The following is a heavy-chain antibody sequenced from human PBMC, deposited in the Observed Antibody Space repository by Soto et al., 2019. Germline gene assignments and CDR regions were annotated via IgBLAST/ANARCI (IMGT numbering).Heavy chain of an antibody. Sequence: QVQLQESGPGLVKPSQPLSLTCTVSGGSISSGSFYWTWLRQHPGKGLEFIGYIYYSGDTYYNPSLRSRVIISLDTSKNQFSLRLNSVTAADTAVYYCAREWSGGRRDGNPDKYYGMDVWGQGTKVTVSS. V-gene: IGHV4-31*03. D-gene: IGHD2-15*01. CDR1: GGSISSGSFY. J-gene: IGHJ6*02. CDR3: AREWSGGRRDGNPDKYYGMDV. CDR2: IYYSGDT.